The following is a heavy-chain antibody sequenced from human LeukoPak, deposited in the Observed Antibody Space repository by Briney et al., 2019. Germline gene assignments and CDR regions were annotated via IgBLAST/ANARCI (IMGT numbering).Heavy chain of an antibody. CDR1: GDSVRNGDYY. CDR3: ARVNITMVRGVSPNWFDP. J-gene: IGHJ5*02. CDR2: IYYSGST. Sequence: SETLSLTCTVSGDSVRNGDYYWSWIRQPPGKGLEWIGYIYYSGSTYYDPSLKGRVIISVDTSKNQFSLKLSSVTAADTAVYFCARVNITMVRGVSPNWFDPWGQGTLVTVSS. D-gene: IGHD3-10*01. V-gene: IGHV4-30-4*01.